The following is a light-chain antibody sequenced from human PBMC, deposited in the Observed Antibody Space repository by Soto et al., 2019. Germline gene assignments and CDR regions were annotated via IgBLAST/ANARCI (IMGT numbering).Light chain of an antibody. CDR1: SSDVGGYNY. V-gene: IGLV2-14*01. J-gene: IGLJ2*01. Sequence: QSALTQPASVSGSPGQSITISCTGTSSDVGGYNYVSWYQQHPGKAPKLMIYDVSNRPSGVSNRFSGSKSGNTASLTISGRKAEDEADYYCSSYTSSSTPVVFGGGTQLTVL. CDR2: DVS. CDR3: SSYTSSSTPVV.